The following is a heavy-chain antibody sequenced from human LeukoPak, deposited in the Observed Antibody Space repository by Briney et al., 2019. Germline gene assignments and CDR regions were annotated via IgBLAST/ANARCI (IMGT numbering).Heavy chain of an antibody. CDR2: INPNSGGT. V-gene: IGHV1-2*02. CDR1: GYTFTGYY. J-gene: IGHJ4*02. CDR3: ARAVIAAAGTDY. D-gene: IGHD6-13*01. Sequence: VASVKVSCKASGYTFTGYYMHWVRQAPGQGLEWMGWINPNSGGTNYAQKFQGRVTMTRDTSISTAYMELSRLRSDDTAVYYCARAVIAAAGTDYWGQGTLVTVSS.